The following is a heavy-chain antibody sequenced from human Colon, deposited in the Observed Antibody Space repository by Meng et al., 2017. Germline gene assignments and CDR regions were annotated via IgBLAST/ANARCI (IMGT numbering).Heavy chain of an antibody. Sequence: QLQLQESSPGLVKPSETLSLTCTVSGGSISSGTYYWGWIRQLPGKGLEWIAYIHYSGSTYYSPSLKSRVTISVDTSKNQLSLKLSSMTAADTAVYYCARYVFDSSSLYSNWFDPWGQGTLVTVSS. J-gene: IGHJ5*02. D-gene: IGHD3-22*01. CDR2: IHYSGST. CDR1: GGSISSGTYY. V-gene: IGHV4-31*03. CDR3: ARYVFDSSSLYSNWFDP.